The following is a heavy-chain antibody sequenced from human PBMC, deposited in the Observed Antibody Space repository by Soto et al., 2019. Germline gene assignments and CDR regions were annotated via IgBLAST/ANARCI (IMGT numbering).Heavy chain of an antibody. D-gene: IGHD2-8*01. CDR2: IIPIFGTA. CDR1: GGTFSSYA. J-gene: IGHJ4*02. CDR3: ARGGYCTNRVCYLVY. V-gene: IGHV1-69*13. Sequence: SVKVSCKASGGTFSSYAISWVRQAPGQGLEWMGGIIPIFGTANYAQKFQGRVTITADESTSTAYMELSSLRSEDTAVYYCARGGYCTNRVCYLVYWGQGTLVTVSS.